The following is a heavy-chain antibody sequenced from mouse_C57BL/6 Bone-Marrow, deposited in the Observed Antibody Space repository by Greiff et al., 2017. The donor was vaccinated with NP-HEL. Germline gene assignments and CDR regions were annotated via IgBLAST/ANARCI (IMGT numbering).Heavy chain of an antibody. CDR2: IDPETGGT. V-gene: IGHV1-15*01. Sequence: VQLQQSGAELVRPGASVTLSCKASGYTFTDYEMHWVKQTPVHGLEWIGAIDPETGGTAYNQKFKGKAILTADKSSSTAYMELRSLTSEDSAVYYCTRKTLYDDYDVWFAYWGQGTLVTVSA. CDR1: GYTFTDYE. J-gene: IGHJ3*01. CDR3: TRKTLYDDYDVWFAY. D-gene: IGHD2-4*01.